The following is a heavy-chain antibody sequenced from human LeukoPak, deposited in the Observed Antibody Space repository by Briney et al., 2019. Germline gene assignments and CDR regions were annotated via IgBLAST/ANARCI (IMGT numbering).Heavy chain of an antibody. CDR1: GFTFDDYA. CDR3: ARENGLLWFGELLYYYYYYMDV. CDR2: ISWNSGSI. D-gene: IGHD3-10*01. V-gene: IGHV3-9*01. J-gene: IGHJ6*03. Sequence: PGGSLRLSCAASGFTFDDYAMHWVRQAPGKGLEWVSGISWNSGSIGYADSVKGRFTISGDNAKNSLYLQMNSLRAEDTAVYYCARENGLLWFGELLYYYYYYMDVWGKGTTVTISS.